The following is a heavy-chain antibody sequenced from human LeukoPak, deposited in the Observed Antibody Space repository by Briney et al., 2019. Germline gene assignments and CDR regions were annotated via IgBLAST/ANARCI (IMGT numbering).Heavy chain of an antibody. CDR3: ARSSSQTFDY. D-gene: IGHD6-13*01. CDR1: GASISSGYY. V-gene: IGHV4-38-2*02. CDR2: IYHSGST. J-gene: IGHJ4*02. Sequence: SETLSLTCTVSGASISSGYYWGWIRQPPGKGLEWIGSIYHSGSTYYNPSLKSRVTISVDTSKNQFSLKLSSVTAADTAVYYCARSSSQTFDYWGQGTLVTVSS.